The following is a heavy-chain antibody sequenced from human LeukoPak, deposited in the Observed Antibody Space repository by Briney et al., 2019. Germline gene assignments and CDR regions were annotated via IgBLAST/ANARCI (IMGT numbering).Heavy chain of an antibody. V-gene: IGHV3-23*01. CDR2: INTSGGST. CDR1: GFYFSSYA. J-gene: IGHJ4*02. D-gene: IGHD3-22*01. Sequence: GGSLRLSCAASGFYFSSYAMSWVRQAPGKGLEWVSCINTSGGSTAYADSVKGRFTISRDNPRNTLYMQMNSLRAEDTALYYCAIMHPYYDGNGYWVQWGQGTLVTVSS. CDR3: AIMHPYYDGNGYWVQ.